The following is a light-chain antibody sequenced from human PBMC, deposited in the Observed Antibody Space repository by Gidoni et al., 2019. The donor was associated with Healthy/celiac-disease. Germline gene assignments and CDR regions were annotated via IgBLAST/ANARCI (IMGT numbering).Light chain of an antibody. CDR3: QQYNNWPPWT. V-gene: IGKV3-15*01. CDR1: QGVSNN. Sequence: EIVMTQSPATLSVSQGERATLSCRASQGVSNNLAWYQQKPGQAPRLLIYGASTRATGIPARFSGSGSGTEFTLTISSLQSEDFAVYYCQQYNNWPPWTFGQGTKVEIK. J-gene: IGKJ1*01. CDR2: GAS.